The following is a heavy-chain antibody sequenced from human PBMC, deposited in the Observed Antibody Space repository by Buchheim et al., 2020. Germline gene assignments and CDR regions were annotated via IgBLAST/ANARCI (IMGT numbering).Heavy chain of an antibody. J-gene: IGHJ4*02. CDR2: ISYDGSNK. CDR3: ALPSYDFWSGIWD. D-gene: IGHD3-3*01. V-gene: IGHV3-30*04. Sequence: QVQLVESGGGVVQPGRSLRLSCAASGFTFSSYAMHWVRQAPGKGLEWVAVISYDGSNKYYADSVKGRFTISRDNSKNTLYLQMYSLRAEDTAVYYCALPSYDFWSGIWDWGQGTL. CDR1: GFTFSSYA.